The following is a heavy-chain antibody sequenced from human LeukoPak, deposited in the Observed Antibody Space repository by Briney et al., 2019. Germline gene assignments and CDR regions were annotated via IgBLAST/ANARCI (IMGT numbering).Heavy chain of an antibody. D-gene: IGHD3-10*01. V-gene: IGHV3-7*01. CDR3: ARDPLGWFGELLYYFDY. J-gene: IGHJ4*02. CDR1: GFTFSSYW. Sequence: PGGSLRLSCAASGFTFSSYWMSWVRQAPGKGLEWVANIKQDGSEKYYVDSVKGRFTISRDNAKNSLYLQMNSLRAEDTAVYYCARDPLGWFGELLYYFDYWGQGTLVTVSS. CDR2: IKQDGSEK.